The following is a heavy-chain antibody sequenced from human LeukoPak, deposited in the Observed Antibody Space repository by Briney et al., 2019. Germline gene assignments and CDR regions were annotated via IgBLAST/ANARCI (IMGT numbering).Heavy chain of an antibody. J-gene: IGHJ5*02. Sequence: GGSLRLSCEASGFTFSSYAMSWVRQAPGKGLEWVSAISGSATTTYHADSVKGRFTISRDNSKNTLYLQMNSLRAEDTAVYYCAKIPSLRYFDWLVPGSNYWFDPWGQGTLVTVSS. V-gene: IGHV3-23*01. CDR2: ISGSATTT. CDR3: AKIPSLRYFDWLVPGSNYWFDP. D-gene: IGHD3-9*01. CDR1: GFTFSSYA.